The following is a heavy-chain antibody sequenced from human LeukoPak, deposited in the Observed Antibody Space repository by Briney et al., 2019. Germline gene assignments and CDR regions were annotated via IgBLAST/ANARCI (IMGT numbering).Heavy chain of an antibody. CDR3: AKVPSPIVVVPDEKQDPYY. D-gene: IGHD2-2*01. Sequence: GGSLRLSCAASGFTLSSYAMSWVRQAPGKGLEWVSAISGSGGSTYYADSVKGRFTISRDNSKNTLYLQMNSLRAEDTAVYYCAKVPSPIVVVPDEKQDPYYWGQGTLVTVSS. J-gene: IGHJ4*02. CDR2: ISGSGGST. CDR1: GFTLSSYA. V-gene: IGHV3-23*01.